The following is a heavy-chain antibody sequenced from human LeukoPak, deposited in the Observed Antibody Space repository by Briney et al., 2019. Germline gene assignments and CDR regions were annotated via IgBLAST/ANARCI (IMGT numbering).Heavy chain of an antibody. V-gene: IGHV3-30*18. CDR2: ISYEGSNK. CDR3: AKVGSSHVFDY. CDR1: GFTFSSYG. J-gene: IGHJ4*02. D-gene: IGHD6-6*01. Sequence: GGSLRLSCAASGFTFSSYGMHWVRQAPGKGLEWVAVISYEGSNKYYADCVKGRFTISRDNSKNALYLQMNSLRAEDTAVYYCAKVGSSHVFDYWGQGTLVTVSS.